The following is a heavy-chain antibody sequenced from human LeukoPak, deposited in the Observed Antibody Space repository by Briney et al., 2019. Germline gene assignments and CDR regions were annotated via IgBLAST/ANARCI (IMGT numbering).Heavy chain of an antibody. V-gene: IGHV4-59*01. D-gene: IGHD3-22*01. J-gene: IGHJ4*02. Sequence: PSETLSLTCTVSGGSINNYYWSWIRQPPGKGLEWIGYIYYSGSTNYNPSLKSRATISVDMSKNQFSLKLSSVTAADTAVYYCAKDPYDSSGYYLPGYFDYWGQGTLVTVSS. CDR1: GGSINNYY. CDR3: AKDPYDSSGYYLPGYFDY. CDR2: IYYSGST.